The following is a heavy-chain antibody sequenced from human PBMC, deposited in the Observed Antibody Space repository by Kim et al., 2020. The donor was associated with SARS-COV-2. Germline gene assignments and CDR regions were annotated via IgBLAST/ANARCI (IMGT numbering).Heavy chain of an antibody. D-gene: IGHD2-15*01. CDR2: INPSGGST. J-gene: IGHJ3*02. CDR1: GYTFTSYY. Sequence: ASVKVSCKASGYTFTSYYMHWVRQAPGQGLEWMGIINPSGGSTSYAQKFQGRVTMTRDTSTSTVYMELSSLRSEDTAVYYCARDIENRYCSGGSCSGADAFDIWGQGTMVTVSS. CDR3: ARDIENRYCSGGSCSGADAFDI. V-gene: IGHV1-46*01.